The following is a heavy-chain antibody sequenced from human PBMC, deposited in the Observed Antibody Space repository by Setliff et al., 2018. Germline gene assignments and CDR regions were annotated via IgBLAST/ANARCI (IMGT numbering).Heavy chain of an antibody. D-gene: IGHD3-16*02. J-gene: IGHJ4*02. Sequence: SETLSLTCTVSGGSISSGTYYWSWIRQPAGKGLEWIGHIYTSGSTYYNPSLKSRVTISVDTSKNQFSLKLSSVTAADTAVYYCARDNNPGYRGYWGRFDYWGQGTLVTVSS. CDR2: IYTSGST. V-gene: IGHV4-61*09. CDR3: ARDNNPGYRGYWGRFDY. CDR1: GGSISSGTYY.